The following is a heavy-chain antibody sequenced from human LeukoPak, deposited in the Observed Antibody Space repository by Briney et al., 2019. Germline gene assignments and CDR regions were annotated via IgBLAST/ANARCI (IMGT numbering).Heavy chain of an antibody. Sequence: GESLKISRKGSGYSFSSYWIAWVRQMPGRGLEWMGIIYPGDSHTVYSPSFQGQVTISADKSISTAYLQWSSLKASDTAMYYCARRQGCSSTSCPPDSWGQGTLVTVSS. V-gene: IGHV5-51*01. D-gene: IGHD2-2*01. J-gene: IGHJ4*02. CDR1: GYSFSSYW. CDR2: IYPGDSHT. CDR3: ARRQGCSSTSCPPDS.